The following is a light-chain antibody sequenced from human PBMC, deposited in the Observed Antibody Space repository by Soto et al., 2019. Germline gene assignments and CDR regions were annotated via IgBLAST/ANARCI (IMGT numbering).Light chain of an antibody. CDR2: GAS. CDR1: QSLNRD. V-gene: IGKV3-15*01. CDR3: QQYNNWPGT. J-gene: IGKJ1*01. Sequence: IVMPQSPATLSMSPGERATLSCRASQSLNRDLAWYQQKPGQSPRLLIFGASIRANGIPARFSGSGSGTEFTLAIGSLQSEDCALCYCQQYNNWPGTFGQGTKVEI.